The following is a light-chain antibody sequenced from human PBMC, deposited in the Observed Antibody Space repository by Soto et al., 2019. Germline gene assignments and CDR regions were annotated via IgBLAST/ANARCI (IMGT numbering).Light chain of an antibody. Sequence: DIQRTQSPSTLSGSVGDRVTITCGASQTISSWLAWYQQKQGKAPKLLIYKASTLKSGVPSRFSGSGSGTEGTITISSLKQDDGATYYCQHYNSYSEAFGQGTKVDIK. J-gene: IGKJ1*01. V-gene: IGKV1-5*03. CDR2: KAS. CDR3: QHYNSYSEA. CDR1: QTISSW.